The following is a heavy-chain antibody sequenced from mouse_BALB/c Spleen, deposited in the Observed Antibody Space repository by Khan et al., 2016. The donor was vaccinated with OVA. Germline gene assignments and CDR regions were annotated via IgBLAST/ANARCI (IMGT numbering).Heavy chain of an antibody. J-gene: IGHJ2*01. V-gene: IGHV5-6-3*01. CDR3: ARMARTIN. CDR2: INSNGGST. Sequence: EVELVESGGGLVQPGGSLKLSCAASGFTFSSYGMSWVRQTPDKRLELVATINSNGGSTYYPDSVKGRFTISRDKAKNTLYLQMSSLKSEDTARYYCARMARTINWGKGTTLTVSS. CDR1: GFTFSSYG.